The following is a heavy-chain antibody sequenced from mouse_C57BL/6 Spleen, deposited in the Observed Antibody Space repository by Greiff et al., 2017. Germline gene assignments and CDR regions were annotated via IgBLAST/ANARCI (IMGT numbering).Heavy chain of an antibody. V-gene: IGHV3-6*01. Sequence: VQLQQSGPGLVKPSQSLSLTCSVTGYSITSGYYWNWIRQFPGNKLEWMGYIRYDGSNNYNPSLKNRISITRDTSKNQFFLKLNSVTTEDTATYYCASPKAYYYGSSWYFDVWGTGTTVTVSS. CDR3: ASPKAYYYGSSWYFDV. CDR1: GYSITSGYY. CDR2: IRYDGSN. D-gene: IGHD1-1*01. J-gene: IGHJ1*03.